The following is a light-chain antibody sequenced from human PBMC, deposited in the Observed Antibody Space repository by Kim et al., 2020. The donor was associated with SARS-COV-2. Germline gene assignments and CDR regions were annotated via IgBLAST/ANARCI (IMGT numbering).Light chain of an antibody. CDR2: TAS. J-gene: IGKJ1*01. V-gene: IGKV1-27*01. CDR1: QGISHY. Sequence: DIQMTQSPSSLSASVGDRVTITCRASQGISHYLGWYQQKPGKAPKLLIHTASTIYSGVPSRFSGSGSGTDFTLTINSLQPEDVATYYCQKYNSAPWTFGQGTKVDIK. CDR3: QKYNSAPWT.